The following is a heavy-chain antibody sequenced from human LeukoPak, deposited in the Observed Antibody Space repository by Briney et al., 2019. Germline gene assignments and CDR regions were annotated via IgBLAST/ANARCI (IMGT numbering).Heavy chain of an antibody. D-gene: IGHD2-21*01. V-gene: IGHV4-39*07. Sequence: PSETLSLTCTVSGGSISSSSYYWGWIRQPPGKGLEWIGSIYYSGSTYYNPSLKSRVTISVDRSKNQFSLKLSSVTAADTAVYYCARGHPIKGYGMDVWGQGTTVTVSS. CDR2: IYYSGST. CDR1: GGSISSSSYY. J-gene: IGHJ6*02. CDR3: ARGHPIKGYGMDV.